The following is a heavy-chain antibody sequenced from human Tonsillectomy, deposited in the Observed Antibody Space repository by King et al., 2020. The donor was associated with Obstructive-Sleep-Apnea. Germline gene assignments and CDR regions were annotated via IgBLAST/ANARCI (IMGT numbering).Heavy chain of an antibody. J-gene: IGHJ4*02. V-gene: IGHV3-15*01. Sequence: VQLVESGGGLVKPGGSLRLSCAASGFTFSNAWMSWVRQAPGKGLEWVGRFKSKTDGGTTDYAAPVKGRFTMSRDGSKNTLYLQMNSLKIEDTAVYYCTLRFVSGSLYFDYWGQGTLVTVSS. CDR3: TLRFVSGSLYFDY. CDR2: FKSKTDGGTT. CDR1: GFTFSNAW. D-gene: IGHD3-16*01.